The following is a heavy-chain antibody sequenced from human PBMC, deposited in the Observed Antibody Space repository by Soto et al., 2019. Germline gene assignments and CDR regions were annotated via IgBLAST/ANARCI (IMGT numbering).Heavy chain of an antibody. Sequence: SETLSLTCTVSGASISSGVFYWSWIRQTPGKGLEWIGNIYYSGSTNYNPSLKSRVTISVDTSKNQFSLKLSSVTAADTAMYYCARDTTPSLWGQGTLVTVSS. J-gene: IGHJ4*02. D-gene: IGHD1-1*01. CDR2: IYYSGST. CDR3: ARDTTPSL. CDR1: GASISSGVFY. V-gene: IGHV4-61*08.